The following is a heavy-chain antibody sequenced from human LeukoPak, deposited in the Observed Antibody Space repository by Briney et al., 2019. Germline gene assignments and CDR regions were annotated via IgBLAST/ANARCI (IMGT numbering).Heavy chain of an antibody. V-gene: IGHV4-34*01. CDR3: ARAEYYYGSGSYYRTPFDY. J-gene: IGHJ4*02. CDR1: GGSFSGYY. D-gene: IGHD3-10*01. CDR2: INHSGST. Sequence: PSETLSLTCAVYGGSFSGYYWSWIRQPPGKGLEWIGEINHSGSTNYNPSLKSRVTISVDTSKNQFSLKLSSVTAADTAVYYCARAEYYYGSGSYYRTPFDYWGRGTLVTVSS.